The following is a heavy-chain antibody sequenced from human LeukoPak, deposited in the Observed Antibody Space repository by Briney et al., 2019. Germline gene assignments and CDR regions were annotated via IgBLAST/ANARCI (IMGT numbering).Heavy chain of an antibody. V-gene: IGHV1-69*13. J-gene: IGHJ4*02. CDR1: GGTFSSYA. Sequence: ASVKVSCKASGGTFSSYAISWVRQAPGQGLEWMGGIIPIFGTANYAQKFQGRVTITADESTSTAYMELSSLRSEDTAVYYCAREAYCGGDCYTHFDYWGQGTLVTVSS. CDR2: IIPIFGTA. CDR3: AREAYCGGDCYTHFDY. D-gene: IGHD2-21*02.